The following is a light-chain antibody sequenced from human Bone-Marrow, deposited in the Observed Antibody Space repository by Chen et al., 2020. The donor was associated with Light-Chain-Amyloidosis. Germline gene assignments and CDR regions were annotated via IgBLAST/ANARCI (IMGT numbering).Light chain of an antibody. V-gene: IGKV4-1*01. Sequence: DIVMTQSPDSLAVSLGERASSNCKSSQSVLYSSNNQNYLTWYQQKPGQPPKLLIYFASTRESGVPDRFSGSGSGTDFTLTISSLQAEDVAVYYCQQYYNVPFTFGPGTKVDIK. J-gene: IGKJ3*01. CDR2: FAS. CDR1: QSVLYSSNNQNY. CDR3: QQYYNVPFT.